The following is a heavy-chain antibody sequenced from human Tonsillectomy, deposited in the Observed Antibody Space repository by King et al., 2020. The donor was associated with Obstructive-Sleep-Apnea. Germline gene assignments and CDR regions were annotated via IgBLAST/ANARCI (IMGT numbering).Heavy chain of an antibody. Sequence: QLQESGPGLVKPSETLSLTCTVSGGSISSYYWSWIRQPPGKGLEWIGYIYYSGSTNYNPSLKSRVTISVDTSKNHVSLKLSSLTAADTAVYYCAREEMATIKGDAFDIWGQGTMVTVSS. J-gene: IGHJ3*02. CDR3: AREEMATIKGDAFDI. CDR1: GGSISSYY. D-gene: IGHD5-24*01. V-gene: IGHV4-59*01. CDR2: IYYSGST.